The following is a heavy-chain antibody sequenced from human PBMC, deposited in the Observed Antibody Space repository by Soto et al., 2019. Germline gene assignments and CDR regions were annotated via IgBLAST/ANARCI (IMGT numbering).Heavy chain of an antibody. CDR1: GFSFSTYS. CDR3: ARWSGYADA. CDR2: LSGGGAIT. D-gene: IGHD4-17*01. J-gene: IGHJ4*02. V-gene: IGHV3-23*01. Sequence: PGGSLRLSCVASGFSFSTYSMAWVRQAAGKGPQWVSGLSGGGAITFYIDSVRGRFTISVDNSKNTVYLQMDSLRADDTAVYYCARWSGYADAWGQGTRVTVSS.